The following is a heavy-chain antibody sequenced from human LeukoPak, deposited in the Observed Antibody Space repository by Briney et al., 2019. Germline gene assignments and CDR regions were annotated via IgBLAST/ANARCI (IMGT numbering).Heavy chain of an antibody. V-gene: IGHV4-39*01. J-gene: IGHJ4*02. Sequence: SETLSLTCTVSGGSISSSSYYWGWIRQPPGKGLEWIGSIYYSGSTYYNPSLKSRVTISVDTSKNQFSLKLSSVTAADTAVYYCARIHLRDYWGQGTLVTVSS. CDR1: GGSISSSSYY. CDR2: IYYSGST. CDR3: ARIHLRDY.